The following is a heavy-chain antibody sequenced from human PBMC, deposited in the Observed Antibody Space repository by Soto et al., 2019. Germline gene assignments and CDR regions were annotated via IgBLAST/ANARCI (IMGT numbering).Heavy chain of an antibody. CDR2: IIPIFGTA. CDR1: GGTFSSYS. Sequence: SVNVSFKASGGTFSSYSISWVRQAPGQWLELMGGIIPIFGTANYAQKFQGRVTITADESTSPAYMEMSSLRSEDTAVYYCGRDPWCYGMDGLG. J-gene: IGHJ6*04. V-gene: IGHV1-69*01. D-gene: IGHD2-8*01. CDR3: GRDPWCYGMDG.